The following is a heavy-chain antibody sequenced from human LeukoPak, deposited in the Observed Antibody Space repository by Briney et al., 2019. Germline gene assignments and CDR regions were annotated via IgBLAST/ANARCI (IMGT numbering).Heavy chain of an antibody. J-gene: IGHJ4*02. D-gene: IGHD3-3*01. CDR2: ISSSSSYI. Sequence: GGSLRLSCAASGFTFSSYSMNWVRQAPGKGLEWVSSISSSSSYIYYADSVKGRFTISRDNAKNSLYLQMNSLRAEDTAVYYCARVRFLEWLALDYWGQGTLVTVSS. CDR3: ARVRFLEWLALDY. CDR1: GFTFSSYS. V-gene: IGHV3-21*01.